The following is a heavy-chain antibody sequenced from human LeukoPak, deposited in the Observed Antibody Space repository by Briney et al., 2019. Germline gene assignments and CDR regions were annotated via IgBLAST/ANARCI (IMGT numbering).Heavy chain of an antibody. CDR2: IIPIFGTA. CDR1: GGTFISYA. J-gene: IGHJ3*02. D-gene: IGHD2-21*02. Sequence: ASVKVSCKASGGTFISYAISWVRQAPGQGLEWMGGIIPIFGTANYAQKFQGRLTMTTDTSTTTAYMELRSLRSDDTAVYYCSREFPFCGADCFSGVFDIWGQGTMVTVS. V-gene: IGHV1-69*05. CDR3: SREFPFCGADCFSGVFDI.